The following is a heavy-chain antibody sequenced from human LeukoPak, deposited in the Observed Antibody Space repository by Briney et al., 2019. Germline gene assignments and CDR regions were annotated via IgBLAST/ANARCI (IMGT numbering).Heavy chain of an antibody. V-gene: IGHV3-15*01. D-gene: IGHD6-6*01. CDR1: GFTFSDAW. J-gene: IGHJ4*02. Sequence: PGGSLRLSCAASGFTFSDAWMTWVRQAPGKGLECVSFIQSKTDGGTTDSAAPVKGRFTVSRDDSKNTLYLQMNSLKTEDTAVYYCTTWSSQFDYWGQGTLVTVSS. CDR3: TTWSSQFDY. CDR2: IQSKTDGGTT.